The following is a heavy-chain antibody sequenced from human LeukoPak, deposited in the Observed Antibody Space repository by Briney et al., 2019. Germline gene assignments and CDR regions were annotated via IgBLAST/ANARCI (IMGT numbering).Heavy chain of an antibody. CDR2: VNTDETTT. J-gene: IGHJ4*02. V-gene: IGHV3-74*01. D-gene: IGHD5-18*01. CDR1: GFTFSTYW. CDR3: ARGDYGYSPLDY. Sequence: GGSLTLSCAGSGFTFSTYWLHWVRQAPGKGLVWVARVNTDETTTNYADSVKGRFTISRDNARNTLYLQTNSLRAEDTAVYYCARGDYGYSPLDYWGQGTMVSVSS.